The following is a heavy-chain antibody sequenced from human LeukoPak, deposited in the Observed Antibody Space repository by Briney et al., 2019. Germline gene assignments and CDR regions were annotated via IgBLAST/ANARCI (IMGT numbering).Heavy chain of an antibody. CDR3: ARFRTGRAFDI. D-gene: IGHD3/OR15-3a*01. CDR1: GYSFSSYY. J-gene: IGHJ3*02. V-gene: IGHV1-46*01. Sequence: ASVKVSCKASGYSFSSYYMNWVRQAPGQGLEWMGIINPSGDSTSYAQKFQGRVTMTRDTSTSTVYMDLSSLRSEDTAMYYCARFRTGRAFDIWGQGTMVTVSS. CDR2: INPSGDST.